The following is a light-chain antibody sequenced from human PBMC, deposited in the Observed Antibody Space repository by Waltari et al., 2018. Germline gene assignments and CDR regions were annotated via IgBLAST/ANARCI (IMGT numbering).Light chain of an antibody. CDR3: QKYGSLPAT. CDR2: DAS. CDR1: QSISKY. Sequence: EIMLTQSPGTLSLSPGERATLYCRASQSISKYLAWYQQKPGQAPRLLIYDASIRATGIPDRFSGSGDGTDFSLTISRLEPEDYAVYYCQKYGSLPATFGRGTKVEIK. V-gene: IGKV3-20*01. J-gene: IGKJ1*01.